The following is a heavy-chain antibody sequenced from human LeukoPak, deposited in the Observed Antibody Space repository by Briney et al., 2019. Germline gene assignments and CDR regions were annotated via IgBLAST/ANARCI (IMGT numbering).Heavy chain of an antibody. V-gene: IGHV3-48*01. CDR3: AREPTYSSSWYTSCDY. D-gene: IGHD6-13*01. CDR1: GFTLSSYS. Sequence: PGGSLRLSCAASGFTLSSYSMNWVRQAPGKGLEWVSYISSSSSTIYYADSVKGRFTISRDNAKNSLYLQMNSLRAEDTAVYYCAREPTYSSSWYTSCDYWGQGTLVTVSS. CDR2: ISSSSSTI. J-gene: IGHJ4*02.